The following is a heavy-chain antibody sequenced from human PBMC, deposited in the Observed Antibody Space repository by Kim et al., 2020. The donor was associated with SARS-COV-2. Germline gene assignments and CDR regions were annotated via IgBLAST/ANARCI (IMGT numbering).Heavy chain of an antibody. V-gene: IGHV4-59*13. D-gene: IGHD1-1*01. CDR2: IHTGGRT. J-gene: IGHJ4*02. CDR1: AGSIRDYY. CDR3: ARGASPGIGLADY. Sequence: SETLSLICTVSAGSIRDYYWSWIRQPPGKGPECIGYIHTGGRTTTEYTPSLKSRVTISVDTSKNQFSLTVTSLTAADTAVYYCARGASPGIGLADYWGQGILVTVSP.